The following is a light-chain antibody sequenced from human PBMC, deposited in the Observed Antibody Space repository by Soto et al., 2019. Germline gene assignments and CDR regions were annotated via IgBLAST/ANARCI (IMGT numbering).Light chain of an antibody. CDR2: GAS. CDR1: QTINNN. V-gene: IGKV3-15*01. CDR3: QQYNTWPPT. J-gene: IGKJ1*01. Sequence: VITQAPATLSVSPGERATLSCRASQTINNNVAWYQQKPGQAPRLLIYGASTRATGIPARFSGSGSGTEFTLSIGSLQSEDFAIYYCQQYNTWPPTFGQGTKVDIK.